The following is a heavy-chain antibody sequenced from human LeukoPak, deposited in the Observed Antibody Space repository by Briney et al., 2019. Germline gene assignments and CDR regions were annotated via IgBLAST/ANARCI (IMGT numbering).Heavy chain of an antibody. CDR3: ARDLGASPGYEGADALDI. J-gene: IGHJ3*02. CDR1: GYTFTDFY. CDR2: VRPNNGAT. Sequence: ASVKVSCKASGYTFTDFYIHWVRHAPGQGLEWMGWVRPNNGATKYAEKFQGRVTMTRDTSTSTAHMELGSLRSDDTAEYYCARDLGASPGYEGADALDIWGQGTMVTVSS. V-gene: IGHV1-2*02. D-gene: IGHD5-12*01.